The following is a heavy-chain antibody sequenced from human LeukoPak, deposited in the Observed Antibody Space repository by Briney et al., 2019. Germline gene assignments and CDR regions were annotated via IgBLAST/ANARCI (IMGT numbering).Heavy chain of an antibody. J-gene: IGHJ4*02. CDR3: AKTLKSAAQPDY. V-gene: IGHV3-23*01. CDR2: IGGSGGVT. D-gene: IGHD2-2*01. CDR1: GFTYSTYA. Sequence: PGGSLTLSCAASGFTYSTYAMTWVRQAPGKGLEWVSTIGGSGGVTYYTDSVKGRFTISRDNSKNTLYLQMNSLRAEDTAVYYYAKTLKSAAQPDYWGQGTLVTVSS.